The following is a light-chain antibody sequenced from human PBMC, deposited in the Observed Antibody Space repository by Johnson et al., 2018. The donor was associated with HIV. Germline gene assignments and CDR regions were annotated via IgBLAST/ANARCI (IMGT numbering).Light chain of an antibody. CDR1: TSNFENYY. CDR2: DNN. J-gene: IGLJ1*01. V-gene: IGLV1-51*01. Sequence: HSVLTQPPSVSAAPGQRVTISCSGSTSNFENYYVSWYQHLPGTAPKLLIYDNNKRPSGIPDRFSGSKSDTSATLGITGLQTGDEADYYCGTWDSSLSAHYIFGTGTKVTVL. CDR3: GTWDSSLSAHYI.